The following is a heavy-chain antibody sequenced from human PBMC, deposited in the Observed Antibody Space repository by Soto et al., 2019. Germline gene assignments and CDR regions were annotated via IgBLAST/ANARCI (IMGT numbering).Heavy chain of an antibody. CDR2: IYPGDSDT. V-gene: IGHV5-51*01. Sequence: GESLKISCEGSGYSFTSYWIGWVRQMPGKGLEWMGIIYPGDSDTRYSPSFQGQVTISADKSISTAYLQWSSLKASDTAMYYCARPGSDYYYGMDVWGQGTTVTVSS. CDR3: ARPGSDYYYGMDV. CDR1: GYSFTSYW. J-gene: IGHJ6*02.